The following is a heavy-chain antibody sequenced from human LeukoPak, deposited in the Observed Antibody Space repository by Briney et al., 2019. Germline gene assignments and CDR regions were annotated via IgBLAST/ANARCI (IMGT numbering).Heavy chain of an antibody. D-gene: IGHD2-2*01. J-gene: IGHJ4*02. CDR2: IYHSGST. CDR1: GYSISSGYY. V-gene: IGHV4-38-2*01. Sequence: SETLSLTCAVSGYSISSGYYRGWIRQPPGKGLGWIGSIYHSGSTYYNPSLMSRVTISVDTPKNQFSLKLSSVTAADTAVYYCARSVEGVVPAAFFDYWGQGTLVTVSS. CDR3: ARSVEGVVPAAFFDY.